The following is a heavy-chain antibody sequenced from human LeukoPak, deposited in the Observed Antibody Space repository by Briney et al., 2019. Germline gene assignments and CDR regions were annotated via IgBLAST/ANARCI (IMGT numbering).Heavy chain of an antibody. J-gene: IGHJ4*02. CDR3: ARGAVTMVDC. Sequence: GGSLRLSCAASGFTVSSNYMSWVRQAPGRGLEWVSVIYSGGSTYYADSVKGRFTISRDNSKNTLFLQMNSLRAGDTAVYYCARGAVTMVDCWGQGTLVTVSS. CDR2: IYSGGST. CDR1: GFTVSSNY. V-gene: IGHV3-66*01. D-gene: IGHD3-10*01.